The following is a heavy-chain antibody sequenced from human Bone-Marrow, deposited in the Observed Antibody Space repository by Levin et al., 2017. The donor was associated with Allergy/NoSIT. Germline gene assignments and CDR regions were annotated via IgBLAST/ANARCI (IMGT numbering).Heavy chain of an antibody. CDR2: INPNSGDT. D-gene: IGHD2-21*02. Sequence: PVASVKVSCKSSGCTFTAHYIQWVRQAPGQGPEWMGWINPNSGDTTFSQKFQGRVTVTRDMSINTAYMEVSGLTSDDTAVYFCARDASPPFCGGDCYPGYYSMDGWGQGTTVIVSS. J-gene: IGHJ6*02. CDR3: ARDASPPFCGGDCYPGYYSMDG. CDR1: GCTFTAHY. V-gene: IGHV1-2*02.